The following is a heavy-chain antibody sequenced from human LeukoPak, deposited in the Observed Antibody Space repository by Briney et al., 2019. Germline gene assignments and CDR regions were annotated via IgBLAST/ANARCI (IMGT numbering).Heavy chain of an antibody. Sequence: SETLSLTCIVSGGSISSYSWSWIRQPPGKGREWIGYIYYSGSTNYHPSLKRRVTISVDTSKNQFSLKLSSVTAADTAVYYCARDWDSSGYYDYWGQGTLVTVSS. D-gene: IGHD3-22*01. CDR2: IYYSGST. J-gene: IGHJ4*02. CDR1: GGSISSYS. V-gene: IGHV4-59*01. CDR3: ARDWDSSGYYDY.